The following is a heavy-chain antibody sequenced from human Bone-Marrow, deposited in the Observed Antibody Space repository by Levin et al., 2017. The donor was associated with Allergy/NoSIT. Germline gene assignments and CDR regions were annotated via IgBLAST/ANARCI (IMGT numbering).Heavy chain of an antibody. CDR2: IVPVFGTP. V-gene: IGHV1-69*13. Sequence: GASVKVSCKASGGTFNTHAINWVRQAPGQGLEWMGEIVPVFGTPRSAQSFQGRVTLTADESTSTAYMELSGLRSEDTAVYYCARLLEVRVWYTGLDVWGQGTTVTVSS. D-gene: IGHD6-19*01. J-gene: IGHJ6*02. CDR3: ARLLEVRVWYTGLDV. CDR1: GGTFNTHA.